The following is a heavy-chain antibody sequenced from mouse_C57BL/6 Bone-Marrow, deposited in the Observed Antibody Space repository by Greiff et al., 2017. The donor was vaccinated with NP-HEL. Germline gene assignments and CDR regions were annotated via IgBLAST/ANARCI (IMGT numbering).Heavy chain of an antibody. D-gene: IGHD2-5*01. CDR3: ARGYSNYRGWFAY. CDR1: GYTFTSYG. J-gene: IGHJ3*01. V-gene: IGHV1-81*01. Sequence: QVQLQQSGAELARPGASVKLSCKASGYTFTSYGISWVKQRTGQGLEWIGEIYPRSGNTYSNEKFKGKATLTADKSSSTAYMELRSLTSEDAAVYFCARGYSNYRGWFAYWGQGTLVTVSA. CDR2: IYPRSGNT.